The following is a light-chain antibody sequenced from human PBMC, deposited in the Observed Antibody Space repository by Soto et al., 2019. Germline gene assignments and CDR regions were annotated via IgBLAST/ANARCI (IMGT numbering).Light chain of an antibody. J-gene: IGLJ2*01. CDR2: DVN. V-gene: IGLV2-14*03. CDR1: SSDVGGYNY. Sequence: QSALTQPASVSGSPGQSITISCTGTSSDVGGYNYVSWYQQHPGKAPKIMIYDVNNRPSGVSDRFSGSKSGNTASLTISGLQAEDEGDYYCSSYTSSSTVVFGGGTKLTVL. CDR3: SSYTSSSTVV.